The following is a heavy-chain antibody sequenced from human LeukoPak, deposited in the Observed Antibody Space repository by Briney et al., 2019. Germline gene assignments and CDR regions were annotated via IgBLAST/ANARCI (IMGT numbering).Heavy chain of an antibody. Sequence: GGSLRLSCAASGFTFSNAWMSWVRQAPGKGLEWFGRIKSKTDGGTTDYAAPVKGRFTISRDDSKNTLYLQMNSLKTEDTAVYYCTTDHHYVWGSNFDYWGQGTLVTVSS. J-gene: IGHJ4*02. CDR2: IKSKTDGGTT. CDR1: GFTFSNAW. V-gene: IGHV3-15*01. CDR3: TTDHHYVWGSNFDY. D-gene: IGHD3-16*01.